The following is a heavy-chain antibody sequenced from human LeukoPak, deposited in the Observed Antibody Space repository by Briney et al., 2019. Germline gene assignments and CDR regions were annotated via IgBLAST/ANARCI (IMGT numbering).Heavy chain of an antibody. J-gene: IGHJ4*02. CDR1: GGSFSDYY. Sequence: SETLSLTCAVYGGSFSDYYWSWIRQPPGKGLEWIGEINHSGSTNYNPSLKSRVTISVDTSRNQFSLKLSSVTAADTAVYYCARVIRTTGYYSNPKSGSFDFWGQGTLVTVSS. CDR2: INHSGST. CDR3: ARVIRTTGYYSNPKSGSFDF. D-gene: IGHD3-9*01. V-gene: IGHV4-34*01.